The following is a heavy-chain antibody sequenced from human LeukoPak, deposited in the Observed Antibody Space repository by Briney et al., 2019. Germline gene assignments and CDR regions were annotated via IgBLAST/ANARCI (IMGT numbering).Heavy chain of an antibody. CDR2: ISYDGSNR. V-gene: IGHV3-30*04. CDR1: GFTFSTYT. Sequence: GGSLRLSCAASGFTFSTYTMHWVRQAPGKGLQWVALISYDGSNRYYTDSVKGRFTISRDNAKNSLYLQMNSLRAEDTAVYYCARENGDYGLRRGAFDIWGQGTMVTVSS. D-gene: IGHD4-17*01. J-gene: IGHJ3*02. CDR3: ARENGDYGLRRGAFDI.